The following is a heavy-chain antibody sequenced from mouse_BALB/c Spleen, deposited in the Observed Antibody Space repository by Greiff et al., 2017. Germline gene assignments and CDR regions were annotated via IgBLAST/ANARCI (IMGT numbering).Heavy chain of an antibody. J-gene: IGHJ2*01. D-gene: IGHD1-1*01. V-gene: IGHV3-6*02. CDR3: ARDLSTT. Sequence: VQLKESGPGLVKPSQSLSLTCSVTGYSITSGYYWNWIRQFPGNKLEWMGYISYDGSNNYNPSLKNRISITRDTSKNQFFLKLNSVTTEDTATYYCARDLSTTWGQGTTLTVSS. CDR1: GYSITSGYY. CDR2: ISYDGSN.